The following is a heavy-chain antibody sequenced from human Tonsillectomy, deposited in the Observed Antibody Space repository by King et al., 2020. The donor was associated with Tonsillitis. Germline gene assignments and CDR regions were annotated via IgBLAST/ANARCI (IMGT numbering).Heavy chain of an antibody. CDR2: IRYDGTNK. CDR1: GFPFSTFG. CDR3: AKDVTYEYGGGMDV. V-gene: IGHV3-30*02. J-gene: IGHJ6*02. Sequence: VQLVESGGGVVQPGGSLRLSCAASGFPFSTFGMHWVRQAPGKGLEWVSFIRYDGTNKYYADSAKGRFTISRDNSKNMLYLQMNSLRAEDTAVYYCAKDVTYEYGGGMDVWGQGTTVTVSS. D-gene: IGHD4-23*01.